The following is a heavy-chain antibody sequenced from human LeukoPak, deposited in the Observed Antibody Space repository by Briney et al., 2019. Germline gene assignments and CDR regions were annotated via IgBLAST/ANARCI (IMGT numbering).Heavy chain of an antibody. Sequence: PGASVKVSCKASGYTFTSYDINWVRQATGQGLEWMGWMNPNSGNTGYAQKFQGRVTMTRNTSISTAYMELSSLRSEDTAVYYCARAGYLQYYYYYMDVWGKGTTVTISS. V-gene: IGHV1-8*01. CDR1: GYTFTSYD. CDR3: ARAGYLQYYYYYMDV. J-gene: IGHJ6*03. CDR2: MNPNSGNT. D-gene: IGHD5-12*01.